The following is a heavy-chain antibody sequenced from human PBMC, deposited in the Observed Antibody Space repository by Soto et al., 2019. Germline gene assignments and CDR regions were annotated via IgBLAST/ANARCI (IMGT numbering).Heavy chain of an antibody. CDR2: IYYSGST. CDR1: GGSISSSSYY. J-gene: IGHJ5*02. D-gene: IGHD3-3*01. CDR3: ARHTSYYDFWSGPNPWAGWFDP. V-gene: IGHV4-39*01. Sequence: PSETLSLTCTVSGGSISSSSYYWAWIRQPPGKGLEWIGSIYYSGSTYYNPSLKSRVTISVDTSKNQFSLKLSSVTAADTAVYYCARHTSYYDFWSGPNPWAGWFDPWGEGTLVTGSS.